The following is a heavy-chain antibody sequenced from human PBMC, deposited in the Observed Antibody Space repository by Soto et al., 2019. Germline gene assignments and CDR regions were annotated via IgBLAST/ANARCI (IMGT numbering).Heavy chain of an antibody. V-gene: IGHV5-51*01. CDR3: ARHREVRILEWTVYDHYAIDF. CDR1: GYSVTSYW. J-gene: IGHJ6*02. Sequence: GESPKIPCKGSGYSVTSYWVGWVRQMPGQGLAWQGVIDSGEHDTQHTPSLEGQATTSPNKSISTAYLQWSSLKASDTAMYYCARHREVRILEWTVYDHYAIDFGGQGATVTVTS. D-gene: IGHD3-3*01. CDR2: IDSGEHDT.